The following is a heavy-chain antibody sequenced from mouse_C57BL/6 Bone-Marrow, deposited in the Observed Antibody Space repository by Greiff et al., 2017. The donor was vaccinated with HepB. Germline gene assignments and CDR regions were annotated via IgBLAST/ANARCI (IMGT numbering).Heavy chain of an antibody. CDR3: HFSYYYGSPWYVDV. D-gene: IGHD1-1*01. CDR1: GFNIKDDY. J-gene: IGHJ1*03. V-gene: IGHV14-4*01. CDR2: IDPENGDT. Sequence: VQLQQSGAELVRPGASVKLSCTASGFNIKDDYMHWVKQRPEQGLEWIGWIDPENGDTEYASKFQGKATITADTSSNTAYLQLSSLTSEDTAVYYCHFSYYYGSPWYVDVWGTGTTVTVSS.